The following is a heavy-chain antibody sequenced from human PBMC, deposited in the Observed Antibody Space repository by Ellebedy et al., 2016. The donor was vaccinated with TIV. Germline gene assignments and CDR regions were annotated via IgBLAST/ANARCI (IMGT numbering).Heavy chain of an antibody. V-gene: IGHV3-48*04. Sequence: GGSLRLSCAASGFTFSTYSMNWVRQVPGKGLEWGSFISHSGDTMYYADSVKGRFTVSRDNAKNSLFLQMDSLRPEDTAVYYCARDQGQWELHYWGQGTQVTVSS. D-gene: IGHD1-26*01. J-gene: IGHJ4*02. CDR3: ARDQGQWELHY. CDR2: ISHSGDTM. CDR1: GFTFSTYS.